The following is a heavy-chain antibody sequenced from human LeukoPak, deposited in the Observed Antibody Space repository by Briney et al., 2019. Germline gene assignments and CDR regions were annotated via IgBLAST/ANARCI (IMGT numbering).Heavy chain of an antibody. CDR3: ARGADSGYDPLDY. Sequence: PSETLSLTCAVYGGSFSGYYWSWIRQPPGKGLEWIGEINHSGSTNYNPSLTSRVTISVDTSKNQFSLKLSSVTAADTAVYYCARGADSGYDPLDYWGQGTLVTVSS. V-gene: IGHV4-34*01. J-gene: IGHJ4*02. CDR2: INHSGST. CDR1: GGSFSGYY. D-gene: IGHD5-12*01.